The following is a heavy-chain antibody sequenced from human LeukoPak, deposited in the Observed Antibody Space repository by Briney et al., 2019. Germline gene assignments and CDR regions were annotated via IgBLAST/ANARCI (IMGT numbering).Heavy chain of an antibody. Sequence: SETLSLTCAVYGGSFSGFYWTWMRQPPGKGLEWIGEINHSGSTNYNPSLKSRVTISVDTSKNQFSLKLSSVTAADTAVYFCARENVQMERYFDYWGQGILVTVSS. D-gene: IGHD1-1*01. CDR1: GGSFSGFY. CDR2: INHSGST. J-gene: IGHJ4*02. CDR3: ARENVQMERYFDY. V-gene: IGHV4-34*01.